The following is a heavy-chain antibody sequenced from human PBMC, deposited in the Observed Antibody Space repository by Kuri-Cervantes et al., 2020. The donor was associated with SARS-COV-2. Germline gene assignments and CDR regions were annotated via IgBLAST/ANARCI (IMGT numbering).Heavy chain of an antibody. CDR2: ISYDGSNK. CDR3: ARGASREKAPVRAFDI. J-gene: IGHJ3*02. CDR1: GFTFSSYA. Sequence: GGSLRLSCAASGFTFSSYAMHWVRQAPGKGLEWVAVISYDGSNKYYADSVKGRFTISRDNSKNTLYLQMNSLRAEDTAVYYCARGASREKAPVRAFDIWGQGTMVTVSS. V-gene: IGHV3-30-3*01. D-gene: IGHD1-26*01.